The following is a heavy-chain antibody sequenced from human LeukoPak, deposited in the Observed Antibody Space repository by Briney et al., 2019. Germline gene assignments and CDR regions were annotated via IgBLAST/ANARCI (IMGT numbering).Heavy chain of an antibody. CDR3: ARLYAGSGSPHYFDY. V-gene: IGHV1-2*02. Sequence: ASVKVSCKASGYTFTAYYLHWVRQAPGQGLEWMGWINPNSGEANYAQRFRGRVTMTYDTSITTAYMELSRLRSDDTAVFFCARLYAGSGSPHYFDYWGQGTLVTVAS. CDR1: GYTFTAYY. J-gene: IGHJ4*02. CDR2: INPNSGEA. D-gene: IGHD6-19*01.